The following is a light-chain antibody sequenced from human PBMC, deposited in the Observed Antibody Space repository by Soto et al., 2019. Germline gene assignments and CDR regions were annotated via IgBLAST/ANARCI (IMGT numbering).Light chain of an antibody. CDR2: EVS. CDR1: SSDVGGYNY. J-gene: IGLJ1*01. Sequence: QSALTQPASVSGSPGQSITISCTGTSSDVGGYNYVSWYQQHPGKVPKLMIYEVSNRPSGVSYRFSGSKSGNTASLTISGLQAEDEADYYCSSHTSTNTRVFGTGTKLTVL. V-gene: IGLV2-14*01. CDR3: SSHTSTNTRV.